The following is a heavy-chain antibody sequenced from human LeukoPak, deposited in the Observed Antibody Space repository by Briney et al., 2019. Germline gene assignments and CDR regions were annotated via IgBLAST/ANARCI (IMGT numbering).Heavy chain of an antibody. Sequence: GRSLRLSCVASGFTFRSYGMHWVRQAPGKGLEWVAVISYDGSNKYYADSVKGRFTISRDNSKNTLYLQMNSLRAEDTAVYYCGSGWYYFDYWGQGTLVTVSS. D-gene: IGHD6-19*01. V-gene: IGHV3-30*03. CDR3: GSGWYYFDY. CDR1: GFTFRSYG. J-gene: IGHJ4*02. CDR2: ISYDGSNK.